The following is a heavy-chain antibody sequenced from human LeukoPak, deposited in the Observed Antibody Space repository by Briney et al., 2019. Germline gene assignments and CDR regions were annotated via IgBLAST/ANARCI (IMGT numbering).Heavy chain of an antibody. V-gene: IGHV1-2*02. CDR1: EYILSDYY. Sequence: ASVKVSCKTSEYILSDYYVHWVRQAPGEGLEWMGWINLNSGGTNYAQKFQGRVTMTRDTSISTAYMELSSLRSDDTAVYCCARSSGGSGRWGDNWFDPWGQGTLVSASS. J-gene: IGHJ5*02. CDR3: ARSSGGSGRWGDNWFDP. D-gene: IGHD3-10*01. CDR2: INLNSGGT.